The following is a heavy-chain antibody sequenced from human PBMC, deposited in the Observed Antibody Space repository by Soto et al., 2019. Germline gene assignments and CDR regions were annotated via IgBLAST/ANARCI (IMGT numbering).Heavy chain of an antibody. CDR3: ARDIEISKAGPTWYYYGMDV. CDR2: INAGNGNT. D-gene: IGHD1-26*01. J-gene: IGHJ6*02. V-gene: IGHV1-3*01. Sequence: ASVKVSCKASGYTFTSYAMHWVRQAPGQRLEWMGWINAGNGNTKYSQKFQGRVTITRDTSASTAYMELSSLRSEDTAVYYCARDIEISKAGPTWYYYGMDVWGQGTTVTVSS. CDR1: GYTFTSYA.